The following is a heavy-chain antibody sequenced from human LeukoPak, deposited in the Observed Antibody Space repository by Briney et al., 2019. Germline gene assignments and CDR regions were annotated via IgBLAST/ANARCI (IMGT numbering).Heavy chain of an antibody. Sequence: MPSETLSLTCTVSGGSISSGSYYWRWIRQPAGKGLEWIGRIYTSGSTNYNPSLKSRVTISVGTSKNQFSLKLSSVTAADTAVYYCARESVVVPAANYYMDVWGKGTTVTVSS. J-gene: IGHJ6*03. D-gene: IGHD2-2*01. CDR3: ARESVVVPAANYYMDV. V-gene: IGHV4-61*02. CDR2: IYTSGST. CDR1: GGSISSGSYY.